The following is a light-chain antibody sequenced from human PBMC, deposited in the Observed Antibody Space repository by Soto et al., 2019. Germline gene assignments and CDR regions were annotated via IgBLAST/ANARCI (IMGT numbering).Light chain of an antibody. V-gene: IGLV2-14*01. CDR2: EVT. J-gene: IGLJ3*02. CDR3: NSYTSSSTLV. CDR1: NNDVGAYNY. Sequence: QSALTQPASVSGSPGQSITISCTGTNNDVGAYNYVSWYQQHPGKAPKLMIYEVTNRPSGVSNRFSASKSGNTASLTISGLQADDEADYYCNSYTSSSTLVFGGGTKLTVL.